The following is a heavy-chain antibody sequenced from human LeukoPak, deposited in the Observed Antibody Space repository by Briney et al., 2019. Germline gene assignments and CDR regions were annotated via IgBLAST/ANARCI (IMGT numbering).Heavy chain of an antibody. CDR3: AKDITTVAYCSSDSCYPDY. Sequence: QPGGSLRLSCAASAFTFNSYAMSWVRQAPGKGLDWVSAISGSGGSTYYADSVKGRFTISRDNSKNTLYLQMNSLRAEDTAVNYCAKDITTVAYCSSDSCYPDYWGQGTLVTVSS. J-gene: IGHJ4*02. V-gene: IGHV3-23*01. CDR1: AFTFNSYA. CDR2: ISGSGGST. D-gene: IGHD2-15*01.